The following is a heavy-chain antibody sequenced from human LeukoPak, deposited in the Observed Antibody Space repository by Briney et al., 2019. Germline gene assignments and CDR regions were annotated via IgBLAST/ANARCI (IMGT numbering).Heavy chain of an antibody. Sequence: GGPLRLSCAASGFTFSSYSMNWVRQAPGKGLEWVSSISSSSSYIYYADSVKGRFTISRDNSKNTLYLQMNSLRAEDTAIYYCAKKPAGFDPWGQGTLVTVSS. D-gene: IGHD1-14*01. CDR3: AKKPAGFDP. CDR1: GFTFSSYS. CDR2: ISSSSSYI. J-gene: IGHJ5*02. V-gene: IGHV3-21*04.